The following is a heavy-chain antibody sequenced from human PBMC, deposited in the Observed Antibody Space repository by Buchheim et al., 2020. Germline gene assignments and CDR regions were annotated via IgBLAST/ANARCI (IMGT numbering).Heavy chain of an antibody. CDR1: GGSISSGGYY. CDR2: IYYSGST. CDR3: ARSSLDYDYVWGSYGRRYFDY. J-gene: IGHJ4*02. D-gene: IGHD3-16*01. V-gene: IGHV4-31*03. Sequence: QVQMQESGPGLVKPSDTLSLTCTVSGGSISSGGYYWSWIRQHPGKGLEWIGYIYYSGSTYYNPSLKSRVTISVDTSKNQFSLKLSSVTAADTAVYYCARSSLDYDYVWGSYGRRYFDYWGQGTL.